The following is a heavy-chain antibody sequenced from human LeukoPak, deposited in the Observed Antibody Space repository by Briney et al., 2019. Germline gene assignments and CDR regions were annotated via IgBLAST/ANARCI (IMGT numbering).Heavy chain of an antibody. D-gene: IGHD3-10*02. CDR3: AKELDTMFFDY. CDR2: ASWAGGTT. V-gene: IGHV3-43*01. Sequence: GGSLRLSCATSGFNFDRYTIHWVRQAPGKGLEWVPLASWAGGTTFYSDSVRGRFTISRDSGRKSVYLQMNSLTTDDTAFYFCAKELDTMFFDYWGQGALVTVSS. CDR1: GFNFDRYT. J-gene: IGHJ4*02.